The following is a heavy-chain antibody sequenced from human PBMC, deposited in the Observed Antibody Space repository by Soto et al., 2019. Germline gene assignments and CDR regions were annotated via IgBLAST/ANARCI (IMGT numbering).Heavy chain of an antibody. CDR1: GGSISSYY. J-gene: IGHJ4*02. V-gene: IGHV4-59*01. CDR2: IYYIGST. D-gene: IGHD3-22*01. CDR3: ARFYYYDSSGYLDFVPK. Sequence: QVQLQESGPGLVKPSETLSLTCTVSGGSISSYYWSWIRQPPGKGLEWIGYIYYIGSTNYNPSLNTPLTISVATSKTHFSLKLSSVTAADTAVYYCARFYYYDSSGYLDFVPKWGQGTLVTVSS.